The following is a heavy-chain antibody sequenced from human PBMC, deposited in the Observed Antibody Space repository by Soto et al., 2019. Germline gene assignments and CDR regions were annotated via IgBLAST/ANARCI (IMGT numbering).Heavy chain of an antibody. CDR1: AGSISSYY. J-gene: IGHJ6*03. CDR2: IYYSGST. Sequence: PSETLSLTCSVSAGSISSYYWRWIRQPPGKGLEWIGYIYYSGSTNYNPSLKSRVSISVDTSKNQFSLKLSSVTAADTAVYYCARSYSGYDYLSGYYYYYMDVWGKGTTVTASS. CDR3: ARSYSGYDYLSGYYYYYMDV. V-gene: IGHV4-59*01. D-gene: IGHD5-12*01.